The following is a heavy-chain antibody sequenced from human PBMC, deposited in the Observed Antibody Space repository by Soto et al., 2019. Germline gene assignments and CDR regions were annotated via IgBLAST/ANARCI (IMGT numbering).Heavy chain of an antibody. CDR3: AKDSGYNYGYFRWFDP. D-gene: IGHD5-18*01. Sequence: SETLSLTCTVSGDSISRYYWSWIRQPPGRGLEWIGHIFYSGSTNYNPALKSRVTISVDTSKSQFSLKLSSVTAADTAVYYCAKDSGYNYGYFRWFDPWGQGTLVTVSS. V-gene: IGHV4-59*01. CDR1: GDSISRYY. J-gene: IGHJ5*02. CDR2: IFYSGST.